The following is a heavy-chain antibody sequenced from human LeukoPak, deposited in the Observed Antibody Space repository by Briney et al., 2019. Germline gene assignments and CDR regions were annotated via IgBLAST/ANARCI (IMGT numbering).Heavy chain of an antibody. CDR1: GDSVSTNSAT. V-gene: IGHV6-1*01. J-gene: IGHJ5*01. D-gene: IGHD1-26*01. Sequence: SQTLSLTCAISGDSVSTNSATWTWLRQSPSRGLEWLGRTYYRSKWNNDYAVSMKSRITINPDTSKNQFSLQLSSVTPEDTAVYYCARLVGASWFDSWGQGTLVTVSS. CDR3: ARLVGASWFDS. CDR2: TYYRSKWNN.